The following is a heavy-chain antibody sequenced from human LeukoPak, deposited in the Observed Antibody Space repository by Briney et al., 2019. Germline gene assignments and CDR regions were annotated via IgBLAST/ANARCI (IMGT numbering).Heavy chain of an antibody. J-gene: IGHJ4*02. D-gene: IGHD3-22*01. CDR2: ISGSGGST. CDR1: GFTFNNYA. CDR3: AKDPLSYYDSSGYRYFDY. Sequence: GGSLRLSCAASGFTFNNYAMNWVRQAPGKGLGWVSGISGSGGSTYYADSVKGRFTISRDNSKNTLYLQMNRLRAEDTAVYFCAKDPLSYYDSSGYRYFDYWGQGTLVTVSS. V-gene: IGHV3-23*01.